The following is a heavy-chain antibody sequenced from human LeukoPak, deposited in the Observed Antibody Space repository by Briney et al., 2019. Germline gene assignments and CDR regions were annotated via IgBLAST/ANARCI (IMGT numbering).Heavy chain of an antibody. CDR2: MNPNSGNT. D-gene: IGHD3-10*01. Sequence: ASVKVSCKASGYTFTSYDINWVRQATGQGLEWMGWMNPNSGNTGYAQKFQGRVTITRNTSISTAYMELSSLRSEDTAVYYCVVTMVRGVIITPINYFDYWGQGTLVTVSS. J-gene: IGHJ4*02. CDR1: GYTFTSYD. V-gene: IGHV1-8*03. CDR3: VVTMVRGVIITPINYFDY.